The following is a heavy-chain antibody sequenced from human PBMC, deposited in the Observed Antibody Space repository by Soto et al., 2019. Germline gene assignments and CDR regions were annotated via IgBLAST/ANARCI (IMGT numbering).Heavy chain of an antibody. V-gene: IGHV3-23*01. CDR2: ISGSGDGT. CDR3: TNRGYCNILDCYDAFDV. Sequence: EVHLLESGGGLVQPGGSLRLSCAASGLTFSSSAMNWVRQAPGKGLEWVSCISGSGDGTLYADSVKGRFTISRDNSKNTLYLHMTSLRGEDTAVYYCTNRGYCNILDCYDAFDVWGQGTLVTVSS. D-gene: IGHD2-21*02. CDR1: GLTFSSSA. J-gene: IGHJ3*01.